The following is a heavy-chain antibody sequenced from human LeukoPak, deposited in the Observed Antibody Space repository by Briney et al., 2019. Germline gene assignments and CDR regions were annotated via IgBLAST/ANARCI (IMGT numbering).Heavy chain of an antibody. CDR1: GFTFSSYA. CDR3: ATRKYDSSGYYYTPPYGMDV. CDR2: ISGSGGST. J-gene: IGHJ6*02. Sequence: GGSLRLSCAASGFTFSSYAMSWVRQAPGKGLEWVSAISGSGGSTSYAQKFQGRVTMTRDTSTSTAYMELRSLRSDDTAVYYCATRKYDSSGYYYTPPYGMDVWGQGTTVTVSS. V-gene: IGHV3-23*01. D-gene: IGHD3-22*01.